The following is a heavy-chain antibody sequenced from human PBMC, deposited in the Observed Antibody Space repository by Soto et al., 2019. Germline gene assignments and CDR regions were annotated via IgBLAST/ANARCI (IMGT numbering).Heavy chain of an antibody. CDR1: GFTFSSYS. D-gene: IGHD3-22*01. J-gene: IGHJ4*02. Sequence: GGSLRLSCAASGFTFSSYSMNWVRQAPGKGLEWVSSISSSSSYIYYTDSVKGRFTISRDNAKNSLYLQMNSLRAEDTAVYYCARTYYYDSSGYFYFDYWGQGTLVTVSS. CDR3: ARTYYYDSSGYFYFDY. V-gene: IGHV3-21*01. CDR2: ISSSSSYI.